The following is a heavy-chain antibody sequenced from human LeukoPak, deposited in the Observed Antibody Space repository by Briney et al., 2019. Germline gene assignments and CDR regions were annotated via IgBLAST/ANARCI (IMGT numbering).Heavy chain of an antibody. CDR1: GFTFSSYA. Sequence: GGSLRLSCAASGFTFSSYAMSWVRQAPGKGLEWVSAISGSGGSTYYADSVKGRFTISRDNSKNTLYLQMNSLRAEDTAVYYCAREGGSYYYDSSGYYYFDYWGQGTLVTVSS. J-gene: IGHJ4*02. CDR2: ISGSGGST. V-gene: IGHV3-23*01. CDR3: AREGGSYYYDSSGYYYFDY. D-gene: IGHD3-22*01.